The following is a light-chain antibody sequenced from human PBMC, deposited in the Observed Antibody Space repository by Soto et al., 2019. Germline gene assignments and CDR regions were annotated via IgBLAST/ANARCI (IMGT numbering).Light chain of an antibody. CDR1: QTVSSTY. Sequence: EIVLTQSPGTLSLSPGERATLSCRASQTVSSTYLVWYQQKPGQAPRLLIYGASNRAPGLSDRFSGSGSGKDFALTMSRREPEDFAVYYCHQCGNSWWTFGQGTKVE. V-gene: IGKV3-20*01. CDR2: GAS. CDR3: HQCGNSWWT. J-gene: IGKJ1*01.